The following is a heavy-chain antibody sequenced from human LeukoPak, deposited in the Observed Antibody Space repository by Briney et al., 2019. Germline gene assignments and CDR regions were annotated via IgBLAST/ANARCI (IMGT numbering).Heavy chain of an antibody. Sequence: GGSLRLSCAASGFSLSAFAFHWVRQAPGKGLEWVAFISYDGGNRYYADSVKGRFTISRDDSKNTLYLQMNSLRAEDTALYYCARDFWATVVTAGPDYWGQGTLVTVSS. D-gene: IGHD4-23*01. J-gene: IGHJ4*02. V-gene: IGHV3-30-3*01. CDR1: GFSLSAFA. CDR2: ISYDGGNR. CDR3: ARDFWATVVTAGPDY.